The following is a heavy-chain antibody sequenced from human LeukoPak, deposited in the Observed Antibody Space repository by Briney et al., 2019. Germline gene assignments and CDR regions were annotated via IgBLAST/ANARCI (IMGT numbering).Heavy chain of an antibody. D-gene: IGHD6-13*01. V-gene: IGHV4-59*08. CDR2: ISYSGST. CDR3: ASLPLSSSWSYYFDY. Sequence: SETLSLTCTVSGGSIRSFYCSWIRQPPGKGLEWIGYISYSGSTKYNPSLKSRVTISVDMSKSQCSLKLSSVTAADTAVYYCASLPLSSSWSYYFDYWGQGTLVTVSS. CDR1: GGSIRSFY. J-gene: IGHJ4*02.